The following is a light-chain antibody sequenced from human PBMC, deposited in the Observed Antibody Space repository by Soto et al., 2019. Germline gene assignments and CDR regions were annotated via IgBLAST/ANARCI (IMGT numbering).Light chain of an antibody. V-gene: IGKV1-33*01. CDR3: QQDDNLPIT. CDR1: QDISNY. Sequence: DIQMTQSPSSLSASVGDRVTITCPARQDISNYLNWYQQQPVKAHKLLIYDASNLETGVPSRFSGSGSGKDFTFPISSLQPEDIDTYYCQQDDNLPITFGGGTQVESK. CDR2: DAS. J-gene: IGKJ4*01.